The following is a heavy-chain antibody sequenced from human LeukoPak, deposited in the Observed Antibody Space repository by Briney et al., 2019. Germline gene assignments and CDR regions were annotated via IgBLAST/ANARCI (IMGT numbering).Heavy chain of an antibody. CDR3: ARTPALSSEESYIPPGFFDY. J-gene: IGHJ4*02. V-gene: IGHV1-46*01. CDR2: INPSGGST. CDR1: GYTFTSYY. Sequence: ASVKVSCKASGYTFTSYYMHWVRQAPGQGLEWMGIINPSGGSTSYAQKFQGRVTMTRDTSTSTVYMELSSLRSEDTAVYYCARTPALSSEESYIPPGFFDYWGQGTLVTVSS. D-gene: IGHD2-2*02.